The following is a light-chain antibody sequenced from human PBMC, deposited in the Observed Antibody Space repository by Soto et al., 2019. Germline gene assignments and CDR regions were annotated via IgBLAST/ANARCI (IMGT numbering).Light chain of an antibody. CDR1: SIDVVNYNY. CDR3: SSYTTSRTLV. Sequence: QSALTQPASVSGSPGQSITISCTGTSIDVVNYNYVSWYQQHPVKVPRLMIYDVSNRPSGISDRFSGSKSGNTASLTISGLQAEDEADYYCSSYTTSRTLVFGGGTKLTVL. CDR2: DVS. J-gene: IGLJ2*01. V-gene: IGLV2-14*03.